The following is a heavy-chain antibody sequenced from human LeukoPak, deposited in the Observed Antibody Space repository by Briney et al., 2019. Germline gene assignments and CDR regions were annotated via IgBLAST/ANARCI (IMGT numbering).Heavy chain of an antibody. D-gene: IGHD2-2*01. CDR1: GFTFSSYG. J-gene: IGHJ4*02. CDR3: ASRNTNCKCFDY. CDR2: IRYDGSNK. Sequence: GGSLRLSCAASGFTFSSYGMHWVRQAPGKGLEWVAFIRYDGSNKYYADSVKGRFTISRDNSKNTLYLQMNSLRAEDTAIYYCASRNTNCKCFDYWGQGTLVTVSS. V-gene: IGHV3-30*02.